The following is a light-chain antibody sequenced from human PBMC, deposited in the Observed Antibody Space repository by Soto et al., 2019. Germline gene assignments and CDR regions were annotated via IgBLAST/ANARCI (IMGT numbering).Light chain of an antibody. CDR3: QQYGDLPIT. CDR1: QSVTTS. V-gene: IGKV3-15*01. Sequence: IVLTQSPGTLSLSAGERATLSCRASQSVTTSLAWYQHKPGQAPTLLIYGASNRASGIPVRFSGSGSGTEFTLTISSLQSEDFALYYCQQYGDLPITFGVGTKLDIK. CDR2: GAS. J-gene: IGKJ5*01.